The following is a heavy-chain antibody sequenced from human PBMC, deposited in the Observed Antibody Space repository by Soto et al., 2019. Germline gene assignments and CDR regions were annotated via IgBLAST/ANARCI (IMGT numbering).Heavy chain of an antibody. CDR2: IYYSGST. D-gene: IGHD3-22*01. J-gene: IGHJ5*02. Sequence: PSETLSLTCTVSGGSISSGGYCWSWIRKHPGKGLEWIGYIYYSGSTYYNPSLKSRVTISVDTSKNQFSLKLSSVTAADTAVYYCARTSYDSSGTAADPWGQGTLVTVSS. CDR1: GGSISSGGYC. CDR3: ARTSYDSSGTAADP. V-gene: IGHV4-31*03.